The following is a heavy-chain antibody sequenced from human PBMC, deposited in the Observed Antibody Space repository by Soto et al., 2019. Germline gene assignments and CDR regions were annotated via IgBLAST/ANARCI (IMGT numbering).Heavy chain of an antibody. CDR3: AKEPHYYDSSGFYFDY. CDR2: ISYDGSNK. V-gene: IGHV3-30*18. Sequence: QVQLVESGGGVVQPGRSLRLSCAASGFTFSSYGMHWVRQAPGKGLEWVAVISYDGSNKYYADSVKGRFTISRDNSKNTLYLQMNSLRAEDTAVYYCAKEPHYYDSSGFYFDYWGQGTLVTVSS. D-gene: IGHD3-22*01. J-gene: IGHJ4*02. CDR1: GFTFSSYG.